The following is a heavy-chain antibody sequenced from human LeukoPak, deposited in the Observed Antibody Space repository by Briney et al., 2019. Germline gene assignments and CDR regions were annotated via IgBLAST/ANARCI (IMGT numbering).Heavy chain of an antibody. CDR2: SNHKCCGT. Sequence: ASVTLSFNSSVYTCTGNNIHWVRHAPGQGLGWMGWSNHKCCGTSNEPEFQGRVTMTRDTSISTAYMELSRLSSDDTAVYYCERDGYTYGPGPYYFDYWGQGTLVTVSS. V-gene: IGHV1-2*02. CDR3: ERDGYTYGPGPYYFDY. D-gene: IGHD5-24*01. J-gene: IGHJ4*02. CDR1: VYTCTGNN.